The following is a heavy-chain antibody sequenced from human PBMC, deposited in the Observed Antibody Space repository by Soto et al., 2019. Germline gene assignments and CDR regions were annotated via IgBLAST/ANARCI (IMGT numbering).Heavy chain of an antibody. D-gene: IGHD2-2*01. CDR3: ARVVPGAEAWFGP. J-gene: IGHJ5*02. CDR2: ISIYSYGT. CDR1: GYTFSNYG. V-gene: IGHV1-18*01. Sequence: QVQLVQSGGEVKRPGASVKVSCKTSGYTFSNYGITWVRQAPGQPLEWLGWISIYSYGTNYAQKFQGRVSMTTDTSTTTAYMELRSLRSDDTAVYYCARVVPGAEAWFGPWGQGTLVTVSS.